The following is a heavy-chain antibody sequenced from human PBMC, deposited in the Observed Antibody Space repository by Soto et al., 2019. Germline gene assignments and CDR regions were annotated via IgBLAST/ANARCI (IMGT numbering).Heavy chain of an antibody. V-gene: IGHV4-30-2*01. CDR3: ARNLVGATVLDY. D-gene: IGHD1-26*01. Sequence: SETLSHPSTVSEGTIVSVGYSWSWIRQPPGKGLEWIGYIYHSGSTYYNPSLKSRVTISVDRSKNQFSLKLSSVTAADTAVYYCARNLVGATVLDYWGQGTLVTVSS. J-gene: IGHJ4*02. CDR1: EGTIVSVGYS. CDR2: IYHSGST.